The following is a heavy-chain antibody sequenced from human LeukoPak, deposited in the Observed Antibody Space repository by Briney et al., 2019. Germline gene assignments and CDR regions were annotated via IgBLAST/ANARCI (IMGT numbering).Heavy chain of an antibody. CDR1: GYTFTSFD. J-gene: IGHJ4*02. V-gene: IGHV1-8*01. D-gene: IGHD2-15*01. CDR3: ARSCSGGGCYVFDY. CDR2: MNPNSGNT. Sequence: ASVKVSCKASGYTFTSFDINWVRQATGQGLEWMGWMNPNSGNTDYAQKFQGRVTMTRNTSISTAYMELSSLRSEDTAVYYCARSCSGGGCYVFDYWGQGTLVTVSS.